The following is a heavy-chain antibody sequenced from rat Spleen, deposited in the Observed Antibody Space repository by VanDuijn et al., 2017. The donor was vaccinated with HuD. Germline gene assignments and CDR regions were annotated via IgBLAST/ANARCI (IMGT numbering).Heavy chain of an antibody. CDR1: GFTFSNYY. CDR2: ISSAGSGT. J-gene: IGHJ3*01. Sequence: EEQLVESGGGLVQPGRSMKLSCAASGFTFSNYYMAWVRQAPAKGLEWVASISSAGSGTYYRDSVKGRFTISRDNAKSTLYLQMDSLRSEDTATYYGTSRWDGFVYWGQGTLVTVSS. V-gene: IGHV5-25*01. CDR3: TSRWDGFVY. D-gene: IGHD5-1*01.